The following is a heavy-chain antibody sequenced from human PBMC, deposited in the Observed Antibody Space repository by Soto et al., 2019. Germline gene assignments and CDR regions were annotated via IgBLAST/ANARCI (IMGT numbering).Heavy chain of an antibody. CDR3: ERDLGGSYYAPVDY. CDR2: ISAYNGNT. D-gene: IGHD1-26*01. CDR1: GYTFTSYG. Sequence: ASVKVSCKASGYTFTSYGISWVRQAPGQGLEWMGWISAYNGNTKYAQKLQGRVTTTTDTSTSTAYMELRSLRSDDTAVYYCERDLGGSYYAPVDYWGQGTLVTVSS. V-gene: IGHV1-18*01. J-gene: IGHJ4*02.